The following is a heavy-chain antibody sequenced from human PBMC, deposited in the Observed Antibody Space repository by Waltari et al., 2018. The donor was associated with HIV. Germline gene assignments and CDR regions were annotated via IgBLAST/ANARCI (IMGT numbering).Heavy chain of an antibody. V-gene: IGHV1-2*02. CDR1: GYTFTDNY. D-gene: IGHD3-10*01. CDR3: AREGRSSQKLHFDS. J-gene: IGHJ4*02. CDR2: INPNNEGT. Sequence: QVLLAQSGAEVKKPGASVKVSCKTSGYTFTDNYIPWVRQAPVQGLVWGGGINPNNEGTVFAQKFQGRVTLTRDTSINSAYMELTRLQSDDTAVYYCAREGRSSQKLHFDSWGQGTLVTVSS.